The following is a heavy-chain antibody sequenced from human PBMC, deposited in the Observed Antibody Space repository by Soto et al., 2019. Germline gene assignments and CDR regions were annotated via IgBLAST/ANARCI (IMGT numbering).Heavy chain of an antibody. V-gene: IGHV4-31*03. D-gene: IGHD2-2*01. CDR3: ARITVPAAMYWFDP. CDR2: IYYSGST. Sequence: SETLSLTCTVSGGSISSGGYYWSWIRQHPGKGLEWIGYIYYSGSTYYNPSLKSRVTISVDTSKNQFSLKLSSVTAADTAVYYCARITVPAAMYWFDPWGQGTLVTVSS. CDR1: GGSISSGGYY. J-gene: IGHJ5*02.